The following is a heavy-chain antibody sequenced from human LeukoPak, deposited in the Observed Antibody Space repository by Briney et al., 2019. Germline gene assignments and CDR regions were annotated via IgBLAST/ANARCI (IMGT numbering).Heavy chain of an antibody. J-gene: IGHJ4*02. CDR2: INPNSGGT. CDR3: ARDSYYYDSSGYSAMAEDY. V-gene: IGHV1-2*02. D-gene: IGHD3-22*01. Sequence: ASVKVSCKASGYTFTGYYMHWVRQAPGQGLEWMGWINPNSGGTNYAQKFQGRVTMTRDTSISTAYMELSRLRSDDTAVYYCARDSYYYDSSGYSAMAEDYWGQGTLVTVSS. CDR1: GYTFTGYY.